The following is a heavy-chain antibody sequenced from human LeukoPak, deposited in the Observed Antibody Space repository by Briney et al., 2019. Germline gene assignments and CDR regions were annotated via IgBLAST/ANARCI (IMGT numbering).Heavy chain of an antibody. D-gene: IGHD4-23*01. Sequence: PGGSLRLSCAASGLTISNYWMHWVRKAPGKGLVWVARINSDGSGTTYADSVKGRFTISRDNAKNTLYLQMNSLRDEDTAVYYCAKGGTTVVDYWGQGTLVTVSS. CDR2: INSDGSGT. CDR3: AKGGTTVVDY. V-gene: IGHV3-74*01. CDR1: GLTISNYW. J-gene: IGHJ4*02.